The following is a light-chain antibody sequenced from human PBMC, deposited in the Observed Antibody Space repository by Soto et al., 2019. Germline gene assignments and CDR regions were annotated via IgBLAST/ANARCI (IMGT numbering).Light chain of an antibody. Sequence: EIVLTQSPDTLSLSPGERVTLSCRASQSISSIYLAWYQQKPGQAPRLLVYGASSRATGIPDRFSGSGSGTDFNLTITRLEPEASAVYYCQQFDDSPFTFGPGTKVDIK. CDR2: GAS. J-gene: IGKJ3*01. V-gene: IGKV3-20*01. CDR3: QQFDDSPFT. CDR1: QSISSIY.